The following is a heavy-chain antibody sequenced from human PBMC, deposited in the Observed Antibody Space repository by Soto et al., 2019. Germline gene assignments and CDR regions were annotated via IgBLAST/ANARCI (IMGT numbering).Heavy chain of an antibody. CDR3: AKDGAVAGPDFYYYYGMDV. CDR1: GFTFSSYG. J-gene: IGHJ6*02. D-gene: IGHD6-19*01. CDR2: ISYDGSNK. Sequence: GGSLRLSCAASGFTFSSYGMHWVRQAPGKGLEWVAVISYDGSNKYYADSVKGRFTISRDNSKNTLYLQMNSLRAEDTAVYYCAKDGAVAGPDFYYYYGMDVWGQGTTVTVSS. V-gene: IGHV3-30*18.